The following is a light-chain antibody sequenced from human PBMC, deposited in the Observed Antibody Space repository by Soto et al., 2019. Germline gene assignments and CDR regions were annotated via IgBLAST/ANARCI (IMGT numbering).Light chain of an antibody. V-gene: IGKV1-6*01. CDR3: LQDYSYPWT. Sequence: AIQMTPSPSSLAASIGDRITITCRASQDIRTRLGWYQQKPGQAPKVLISAASNLQSGVPSRFSGSGSGADFTLTISCLQPEDFATYYCLQDYSYPWTFGQGTKVEIK. CDR2: AAS. J-gene: IGKJ1*01. CDR1: QDIRTR.